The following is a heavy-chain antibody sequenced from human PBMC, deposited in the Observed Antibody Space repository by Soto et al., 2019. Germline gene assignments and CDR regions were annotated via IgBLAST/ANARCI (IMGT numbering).Heavy chain of an antibody. J-gene: IGHJ6*02. CDR2: ISYDGSNK. V-gene: IGHV3-30-3*01. D-gene: IGHD6-6*01. CDR3: ARGIAARRGQSRYYYYGMDV. CDR1: GFTFSSYA. Sequence: PGGSLRLSCAASGFTFSSYAMHWVRQAPGKGLEWVAVISYDGSNKYYADSVKGRFTISRDNSKNTLYLQMNSLRAEDTAVYYCARGIAARRGQSRYYYYGMDVWGQGTTVTVSS.